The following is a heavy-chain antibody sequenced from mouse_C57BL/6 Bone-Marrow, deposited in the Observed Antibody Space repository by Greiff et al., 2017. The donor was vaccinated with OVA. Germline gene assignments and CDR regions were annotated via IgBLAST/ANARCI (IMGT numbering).Heavy chain of an antibody. CDR1: GFTFSSYA. D-gene: IGHD2-3*01. J-gene: IGHJ4*01. V-gene: IGHV5-9-1*02. CDR2: ISSGGDYI. CDR3: TRGDGYYRAMDY. Sequence: EVKLVESGEGLVKPGGSLKLSCAASGFTFSSYAMSWVRQTPEKRLEWVAYISSGGDYIYYADTVKGRFTISRDNARNTLYLQMSSLKSEDTAMYYCTRGDGYYRAMDYWGQGTSVTVSS.